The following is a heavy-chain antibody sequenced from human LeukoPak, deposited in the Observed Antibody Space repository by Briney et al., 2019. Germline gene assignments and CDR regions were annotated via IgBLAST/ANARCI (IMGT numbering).Heavy chain of an antibody. CDR1: GGSINNYY. CDR3: ARKIGYYTSPSDY. J-gene: IGHJ4*02. D-gene: IGHD3-3*01. Sequence: SETLSLTCTVSGGSINNYYWSWIRQPPGKGLEWIGYIYYTGGSTTYAPSLKSRVTISVDTSKNQFSLKLTSVTAADTAVYYCARKIGYYTSPSDYWGQGTLVTVSS. V-gene: IGHV4-59*01. CDR2: IYYTGGST.